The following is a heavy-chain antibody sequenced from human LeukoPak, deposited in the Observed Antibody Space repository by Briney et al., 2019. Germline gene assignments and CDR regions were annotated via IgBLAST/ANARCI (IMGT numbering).Heavy chain of an antibody. D-gene: IGHD5-12*01. CDR1: GYTFISYG. CDR2: ISTYNGNA. J-gene: IGHJ3*02. V-gene: IGHV1-18*01. Sequence: ASVKVSCKASGYTFISYGITWVRQAPGQGLEWMAWISTYNGNANSAQKLQGRVTMTTDTSSGTAYMELRSLRSDDTAVYYCAITSMRGYRRPDDAFDIWGQGTMVTVSS. CDR3: AITSMRGYRRPDDAFDI.